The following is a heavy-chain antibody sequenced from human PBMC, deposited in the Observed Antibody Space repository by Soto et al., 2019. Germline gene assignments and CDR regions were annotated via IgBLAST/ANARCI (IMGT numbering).Heavy chain of an antibody. CDR1: GGTFSSYT. Sequence: ASVKVSCKASGGTFSSYTISWVRQAPGQGLEWMGRIIPILGIANYAQKFQGRVTITADKSTSTAYMELSSLRSEDTAVYYCARDLRYFDWLLPTGGNYYYYGMDVWGQGTTVTVSS. V-gene: IGHV1-69*04. J-gene: IGHJ6*02. CDR3: ARDLRYFDWLLPTGGNYYYYGMDV. CDR2: IIPILGIA. D-gene: IGHD3-9*01.